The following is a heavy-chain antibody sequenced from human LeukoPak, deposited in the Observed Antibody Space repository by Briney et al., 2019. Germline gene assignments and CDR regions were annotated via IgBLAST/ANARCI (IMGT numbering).Heavy chain of an antibody. CDR2: IRSSSRTI. D-gene: IGHD3-10*01. CDR1: GFTLSSYW. V-gene: IGHV3-48*01. Sequence: GGSLRLSCTASGFTLSSYWMGWVRQAPGKGLEWVSYIRSSSRTIYYADSVKGRFTISRDNAKNSLFLQMNSLRAEDTAVYYCARDGSGRVPEMSAPDYWGQGTLVTVSS. CDR3: ARDGSGRVPEMSAPDY. J-gene: IGHJ4*02.